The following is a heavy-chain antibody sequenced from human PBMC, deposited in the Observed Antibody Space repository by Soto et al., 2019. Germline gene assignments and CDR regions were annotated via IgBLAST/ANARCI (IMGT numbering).Heavy chain of an antibody. D-gene: IGHD1-26*01. Sequence: EVQLLESGGGLVTPGGSLRLSCAASGFTFINAWMNWVRQAPGKGLEWVGRIKSKTDGGTTDYAAPVKGRFTMSRDDSTNTLSLQMNSLKTEDTAVYYCTTRGVGATGVFDYWGQGTLVTVSS. V-gene: IGHV3-15*07. CDR1: GFTFINAW. CDR3: TTRGVGATGVFDY. CDR2: IKSKTDGGTT. J-gene: IGHJ4*02.